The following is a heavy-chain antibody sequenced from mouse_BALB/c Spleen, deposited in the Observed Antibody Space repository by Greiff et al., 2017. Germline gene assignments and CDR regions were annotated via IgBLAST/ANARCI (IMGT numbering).Heavy chain of an antibody. V-gene: IGHV2-9*02. CDR3: ARDPLYYYGSSYGDYAMDY. CDR1: GFSLTSYG. CDR2: IWAGGST. D-gene: IGHD1-1*01. Sequence: VKLVESGPGLVAPSQSLSITCTVSGFSLTSYGVHWVRQPPGKGLEWLGVIWAGGSTNYNSALMSRLSISKDNSKSQVFLKMNSLQTDDTAMYYCARDPLYYYGSSYGDYAMDYWGQGTSVTVSS. J-gene: IGHJ4*01.